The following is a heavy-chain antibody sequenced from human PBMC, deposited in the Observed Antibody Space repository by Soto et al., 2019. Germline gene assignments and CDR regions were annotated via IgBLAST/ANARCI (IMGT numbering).Heavy chain of an antibody. CDR3: AREERKGIISWFDP. V-gene: IGHV4-30-4*01. J-gene: IGHJ5*02. CDR1: GGSVSGVDYF. CDR2: IYYTGIT. Sequence: SETLSLTCTVSGGSVSGVDYFWSWIRQSPGKGLEWIGYIYYTGITHLNPSLKSRLTMAVDTSKNEFSLKLTSVSAADTAAYFCAREERKGIISWFDPWGQGTLVTVSS. D-gene: IGHD2-21*01.